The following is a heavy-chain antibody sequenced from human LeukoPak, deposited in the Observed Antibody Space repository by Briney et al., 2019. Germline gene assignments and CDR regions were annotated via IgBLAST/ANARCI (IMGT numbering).Heavy chain of an antibody. CDR1: GYTFTGYY. CDR2: INPNSGGT. D-gene: IGHD3-22*01. CDR3: ASSDYYDSSGPDY. J-gene: IGHJ4*02. V-gene: IGHV1-2*02. Sequence: GASVTVSFKASGYTFTGYYMHWVRQAPGQGREGMGWINPNSGGTNYAQKFQGRVTMTRDTSISTAYMELSRLRSDDTAVYYCASSDYYDSSGPDYWGQGTLGTVSA.